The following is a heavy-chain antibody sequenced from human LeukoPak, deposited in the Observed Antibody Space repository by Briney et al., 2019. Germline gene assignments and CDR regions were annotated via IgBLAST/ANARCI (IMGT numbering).Heavy chain of an antibody. CDR3: ARAYYYDSSGYLDY. D-gene: IGHD3-22*01. Sequence: PSETLSLTCAVYGGSFSGYYWSWIRQPLGKGLEWIGEINHSGSTYYNPSLKSRATISVDTSKNQFSLKLSSVTAADTAVYYCARAYYYDSSGYLDYWGQGTLVTVSS. J-gene: IGHJ4*02. V-gene: IGHV4-34*01. CDR1: GGSFSGYY. CDR2: INHSGST.